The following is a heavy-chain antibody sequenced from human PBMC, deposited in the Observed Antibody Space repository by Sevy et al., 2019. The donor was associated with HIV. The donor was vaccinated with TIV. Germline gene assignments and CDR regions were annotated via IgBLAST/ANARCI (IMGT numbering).Heavy chain of an antibody. J-gene: IGHJ4*02. CDR3: TKDEAYTVATSYYFDY. Sequence: RGSLRLSCAASGFTFSNYAMSWVRQAPGKGLEWVSGISDSAYNTYYADSVKGRFTISRDNSKNSLYLQMNSLRAEDTAVYYCTKDEAYTVATSYYFDYWGQGTLVTVSS. CDR1: GFTFSNYA. CDR2: ISDSAYNT. V-gene: IGHV3-23*01. D-gene: IGHD5-12*01.